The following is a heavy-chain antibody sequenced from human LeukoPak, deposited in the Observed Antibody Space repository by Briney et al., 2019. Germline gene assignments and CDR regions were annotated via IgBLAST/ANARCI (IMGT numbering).Heavy chain of an antibody. CDR2: IYYSGST. Sequence: SETLSLTCTVSGASISNYYWSWIRQPPGKGLEWIGYIYYSGSTNYNPSLNSRVTISVDKSKSQLSLKLSSVTAADTALYYCARDRGYLDGFDIWGQGTMVTVSS. V-gene: IGHV4-59*01. D-gene: IGHD3-10*01. J-gene: IGHJ3*02. CDR3: ARDRGYLDGFDI. CDR1: GASISNYY.